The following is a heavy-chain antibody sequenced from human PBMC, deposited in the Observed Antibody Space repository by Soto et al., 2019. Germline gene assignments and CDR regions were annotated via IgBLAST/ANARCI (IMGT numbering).Heavy chain of an antibody. Sequence: ASVKVSCKASGYTFTSYDINWVRQATGQGLEWMGWMNPNSGNTGYAQKFQGRVTMTRNTSISTAYMELSSLRSEDTAVYYCARDRQLRYFDWSSEGYGMDVWGQGTTLTVSS. V-gene: IGHV1-8*01. CDR3: ARDRQLRYFDWSSEGYGMDV. CDR1: GYTFTSYD. CDR2: MNPNSGNT. J-gene: IGHJ6*02. D-gene: IGHD3-9*01.